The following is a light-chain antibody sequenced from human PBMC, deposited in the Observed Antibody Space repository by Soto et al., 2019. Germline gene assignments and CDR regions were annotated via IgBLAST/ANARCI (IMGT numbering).Light chain of an antibody. CDR2: DVS. V-gene: IGLV2-14*01. J-gene: IGLJ1*01. CDR3: SSYTSSSTYV. Sequence: QSAVTQPASVSGSPGQSITISCTGTSSDVGGYNYVSWYQQHPGKTPKVMIYDVSNRPSGVSNRFSGSKSGNTASLTISGPQAEDEADYYCSSYTSSSTYVFGTGTKVTVL. CDR1: SSDVGGYNY.